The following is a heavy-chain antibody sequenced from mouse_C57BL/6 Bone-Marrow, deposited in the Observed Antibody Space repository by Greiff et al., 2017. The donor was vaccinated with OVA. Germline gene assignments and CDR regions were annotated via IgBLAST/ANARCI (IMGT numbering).Heavy chain of an antibody. J-gene: IGHJ4*01. Sequence: VKLQQSGPGLVQPSQSLSITCTVSGFSFTSYGVHWVRQSPGKGLEWLGVIWSGGSTDYNAAFLSSLSISKDNSKSQVFFKMNSLQADDTAIYYCARWEYEYDDYAMDDWGQGTSVTVSS. CDR2: IWSGGST. V-gene: IGHV2-2*01. D-gene: IGHD2-4*01. CDR3: ARWEYEYDDYAMDD. CDR1: GFSFTSYG.